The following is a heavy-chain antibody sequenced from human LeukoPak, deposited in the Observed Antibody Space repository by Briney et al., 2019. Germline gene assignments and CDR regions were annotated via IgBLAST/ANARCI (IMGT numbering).Heavy chain of an antibody. CDR1: GFTFSTHS. Sequence: GGSLRLSCAASGFTFSTHSMNWVRQAPGKGLEWVSYISSSGTIYYADSVKGRFTISRDNAKNSLYLQMNSLRAEDTAVYYCARDQGNWNIDYWGQGTLVTVSS. V-gene: IGHV3-48*04. CDR2: ISSSGTI. D-gene: IGHD1/OR15-1a*01. J-gene: IGHJ4*02. CDR3: ARDQGNWNIDY.